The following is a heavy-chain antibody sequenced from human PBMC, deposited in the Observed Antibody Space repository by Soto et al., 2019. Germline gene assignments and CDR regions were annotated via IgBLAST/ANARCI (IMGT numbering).Heavy chain of an antibody. J-gene: IGHJ4*02. D-gene: IGHD3-10*01. CDR1: GFTFSSYA. CDR3: AKSSPLVQYYYGSGSPLLD. Sequence: GGSLRLSCAASGFTFSSYAMSWVRQAPGKGLEWVSAISGSGGSTYYADSVKGRFTISRDNSKNTLYLQMNSLRAEDTAVYYCAKSSPLVQYYYGSGSPLLDWGQGTLVTVSS. CDR2: ISGSGGST. V-gene: IGHV3-23*01.